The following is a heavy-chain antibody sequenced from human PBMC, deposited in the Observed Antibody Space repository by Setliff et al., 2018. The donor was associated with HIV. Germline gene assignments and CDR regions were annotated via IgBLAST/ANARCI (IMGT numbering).Heavy chain of an antibody. CDR3: ARAKNKWNPGDH. Sequence: ASVKVSCKASGHILTTYAIHWVRQAPGERLEWMGWINAGNGDTKYSQKFRGRVTITRDTTASTAYMELSNLRSEDTAVYYCARAKNKWNPGDHWGQGTVVTVSS. V-gene: IGHV1-3*01. CDR1: GHILTTYA. CDR2: INAGNGDT. D-gene: IGHD1-20*01. J-gene: IGHJ4*02.